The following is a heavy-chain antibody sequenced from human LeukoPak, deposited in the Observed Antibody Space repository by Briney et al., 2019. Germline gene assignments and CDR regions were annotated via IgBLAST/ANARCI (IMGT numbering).Heavy chain of an antibody. J-gene: IGHJ4*02. V-gene: IGHV3-21*01. Sequence: PGGSLRLSCAASGFTFSSYSMNWVRQAPGKGLEWVSSISSSSSYIYYADSVKGRFTISRDNSKNTLYLQMNSLRAEDTAVYYCARDSLSYDSSGYWDYWGQGTLVTVSS. D-gene: IGHD3-22*01. CDR3: ARDSLSYDSSGYWDY. CDR1: GFTFSSYS. CDR2: ISSSSSYI.